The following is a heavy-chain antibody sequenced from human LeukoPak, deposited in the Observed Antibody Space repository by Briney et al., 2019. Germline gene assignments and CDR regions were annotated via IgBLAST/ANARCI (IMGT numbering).Heavy chain of an antibody. Sequence: PSETLSLTCTVSGASISSYYWGWIRQPPGKGLEWIGSIYYSGSTYYNPSLKSRVTISVDTSKNQFSLKLSSVTAADTAVYYCARDRGGFDPWGQGTLVTVSS. J-gene: IGHJ5*02. CDR3: ARDRGGFDP. CDR1: GASISSYY. V-gene: IGHV4-39*07. CDR2: IYYSGST.